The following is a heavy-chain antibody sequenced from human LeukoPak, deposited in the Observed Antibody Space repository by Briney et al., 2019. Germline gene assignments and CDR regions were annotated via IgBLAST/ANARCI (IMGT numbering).Heavy chain of an antibody. J-gene: IGHJ4*02. D-gene: IGHD3-3*01. CDR1: GGTFSSYA. V-gene: IGHV1-8*02. Sequence: ASVKVSCKASGGTFSSYAISWVRQATGQGLEWMGWMNPNSGNTGYAQKFQGRVTMTRNTSISTAYMELSSLRSEDTAVYYCARTLVGRGVVIIDWGQGTLVTVSS. CDR2: MNPNSGNT. CDR3: ARTLVGRGVVIID.